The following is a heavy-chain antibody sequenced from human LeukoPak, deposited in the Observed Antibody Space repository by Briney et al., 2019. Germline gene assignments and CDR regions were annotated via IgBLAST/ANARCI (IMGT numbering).Heavy chain of an antibody. CDR2: IDSNGGGA. Sequence: GGSLRLSCAPSGFTFNIYWIQWVRQVPGEGVVWVSRIDSNGGGATYADSVKGRVTTSRDNGNNTMYLQMNSLRAEDTAIYYCARAKYSSRWSLDYWGQGALVTVSS. D-gene: IGHD6-13*01. CDR3: ARAKYSSRWSLDY. CDR1: GFTFNIYW. J-gene: IGHJ4*02. V-gene: IGHV3-74*03.